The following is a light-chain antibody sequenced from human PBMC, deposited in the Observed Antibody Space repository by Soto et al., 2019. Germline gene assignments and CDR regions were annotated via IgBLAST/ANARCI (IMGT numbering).Light chain of an antibody. Sequence: DIQMTQCPSTLSASVGDRVTITCRASQSISSWLAWYQQKPGKAPNLLIYKASSLESGVPSRFSGSGSVTEFTLTISSLQPDDFATYYCQQYHTYPCTFGQGTKVEI. V-gene: IGKV1-5*03. CDR2: KAS. J-gene: IGKJ1*01. CDR3: QQYHTYPCT. CDR1: QSISSW.